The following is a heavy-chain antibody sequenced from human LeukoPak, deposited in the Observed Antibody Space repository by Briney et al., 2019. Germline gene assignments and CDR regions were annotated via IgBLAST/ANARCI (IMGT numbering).Heavy chain of an antibody. D-gene: IGHD3/OR15-3a*01. V-gene: IGHV4-39*01. J-gene: IGHJ2*01. Sequence: SETLSLTCTVSGGSISSSSYYWGWIRQPPGKGLEWIGSIYYSGSTYYNPSLKSRVTISVDTSKNQFSLKLSSVTAADTAVYYCARPFQSGWSGWYFDLWGRGTLVTVSS. CDR2: IYYSGST. CDR1: GGSISSSSYY. CDR3: ARPFQSGWSGWYFDL.